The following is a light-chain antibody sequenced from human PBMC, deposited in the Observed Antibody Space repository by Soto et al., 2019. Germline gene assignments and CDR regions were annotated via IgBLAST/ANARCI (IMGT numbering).Light chain of an antibody. J-gene: IGKJ5*01. CDR2: AAS. CDR3: QQYGSSPRA. Sequence: EVVMTQSPGTLSVSLGERATLSCRASQSVSSSYLAWYQQKPGQAPRLLIYAASSRATGIPDRFRGSGSGTDFTLTISSLEPEDFAVYYCQQYGSSPRAFGQGTRLEIK. CDR1: QSVSSSY. V-gene: IGKV3-20*01.